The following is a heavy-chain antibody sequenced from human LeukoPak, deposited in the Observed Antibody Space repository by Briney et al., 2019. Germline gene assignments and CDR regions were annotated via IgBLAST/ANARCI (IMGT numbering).Heavy chain of an antibody. CDR3: ARDLLSSSGYYFDY. CDR1: GGSISSGSYY. CDR2: IYYSGST. D-gene: IGHD6-19*01. V-gene: IGHV4-39*07. J-gene: IGHJ4*02. Sequence: SETLSLTCTVSGGSISSGSYYWGWIRQPPGKGLEWIGSIYYSGSTYYNPSLKSRVTISVDTSKNQFSLKLSSVTAADTAVYYCARDLLSSSGYYFDYWGQGTLVTVSS.